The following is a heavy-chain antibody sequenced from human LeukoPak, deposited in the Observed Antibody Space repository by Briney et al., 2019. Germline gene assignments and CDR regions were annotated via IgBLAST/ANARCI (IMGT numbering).Heavy chain of an antibody. D-gene: IGHD6-19*01. Sequence: SQTLSLTCAISGDSVSSNSAAWNWIRQSPSRGLEWLGRTYYRSKWYNDYAVSVKSRITINADTSKNQFSLQLNSVTPEDTAVYYCARDRKPGSGWHSNWFDPWGQGTLVTVSS. CDR2: TYYRSKWYN. CDR3: ARDRKPGSGWHSNWFDP. CDR1: GDSVSSNSAA. V-gene: IGHV6-1*01. J-gene: IGHJ5*02.